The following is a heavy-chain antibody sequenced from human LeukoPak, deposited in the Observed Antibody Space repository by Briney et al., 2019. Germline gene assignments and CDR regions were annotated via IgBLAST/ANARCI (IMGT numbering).Heavy chain of an antibody. CDR3: ARSGYGDYRVGAFDI. D-gene: IGHD4-17*01. Sequence: SETLSLTCAVYGGSFRGYYWSWIRKHPGKGLEWIGEINHSGSTNYNPSLKSRVTISVDTSKNQFSLKLSSVTAADTAVYYCARSGYGDYRVGAFDIWGQGTMVTVSS. CDR1: GGSFRGYY. J-gene: IGHJ3*02. CDR2: INHSGST. V-gene: IGHV4-34*01.